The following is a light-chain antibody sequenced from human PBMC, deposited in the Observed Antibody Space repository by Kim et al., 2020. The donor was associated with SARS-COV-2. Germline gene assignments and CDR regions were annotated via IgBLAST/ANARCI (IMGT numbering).Light chain of an antibody. Sequence: ASVGDRVTITWRASQGIVNLLAWYQQKPEKAPKLLISTASRLQSGVPSRFIGSGSGTEFTLTITSLQPEDFATYYCQQAHSFPLTFGGGTKVDIK. CDR3: QQAHSFPLT. V-gene: IGKV1-12*01. CDR2: TAS. J-gene: IGKJ4*01. CDR1: QGIVNL.